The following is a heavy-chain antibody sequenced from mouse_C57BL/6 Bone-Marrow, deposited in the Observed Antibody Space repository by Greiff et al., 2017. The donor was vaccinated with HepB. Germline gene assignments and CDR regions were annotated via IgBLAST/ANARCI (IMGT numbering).Heavy chain of an antibody. J-gene: IGHJ3*01. CDR2: INPNNGGT. V-gene: IGHV1-26*01. Sequence: EVQLQQSGPELVKPGASVKISCKASGYTFTDYYMNWVKQSHGTSLEWIGDINPNNGGTSYNQKFKGKATLTVDKSSSTAYMELRRLTSEDSAVYYWASSPYSNYVAWFAYWGQGTLVTVSA. CDR3: ASSPYSNYVAWFAY. D-gene: IGHD2-5*01. CDR1: GYTFTDYY.